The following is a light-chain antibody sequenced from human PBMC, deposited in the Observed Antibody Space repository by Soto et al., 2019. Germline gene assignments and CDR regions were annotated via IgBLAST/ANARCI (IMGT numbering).Light chain of an antibody. V-gene: IGKV3D-15*01. J-gene: IGKJ4*01. CDR2: GAS. Sequence: EIVMTQSPATLSVSPGERANLSCRARQKIGSQLGWYQQKPGQTPRLLIYGASTRATGISGRFSGSGSGTDFTLTISNLQSEDFAVYYCQQYHEWPLTFGGGTKVEIK. CDR1: QKIGSQ. CDR3: QQYHEWPLT.